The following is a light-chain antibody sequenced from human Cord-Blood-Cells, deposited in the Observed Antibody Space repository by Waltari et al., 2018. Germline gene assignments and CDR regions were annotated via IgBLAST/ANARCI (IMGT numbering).Light chain of an antibody. V-gene: IGLV2-14*01. CDR3: SSYTSSSTLYV. Sequence: QSALTQPAAVSGSPGQSMTISSTGTSSDVGGYNYVSCYQQHPGKAPKLMIYDVSNRPSGVSNRFSGSKSGNTASLTISGLQAEDEADYYCSSYTSSSTLYVFGTGTKVTVL. CDR1: SSDVGGYNY. J-gene: IGLJ1*01. CDR2: DVS.